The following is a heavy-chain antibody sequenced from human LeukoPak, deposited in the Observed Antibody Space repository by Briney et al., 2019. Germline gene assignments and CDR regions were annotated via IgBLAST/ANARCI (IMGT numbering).Heavy chain of an antibody. CDR2: IKQDGSKK. D-gene: IGHD3-22*01. J-gene: IGHJ4*02. CDR3: AKDKYHDSSGIFDY. V-gene: IGHV3-7*03. CDR1: GFPFSSYW. Sequence: GGSLRLSCVASGFPFSSYWMTWVRQAPGKGLEWVANIKQDGSKKSYVDSVKGRFTISRDNAKNSLYLQMNSLRAEDTAIYYCAKDKYHDSSGIFDYWGQGTLVTVSS.